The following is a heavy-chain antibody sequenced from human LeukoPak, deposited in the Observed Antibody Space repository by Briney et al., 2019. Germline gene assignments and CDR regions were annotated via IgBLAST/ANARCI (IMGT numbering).Heavy chain of an antibody. D-gene: IGHD6-6*01. J-gene: IGHJ6*03. V-gene: IGHV3-23*01. Sequence: PSETLSLTCTVSGDSISSTNYYWGWIRQPPGKGLEWVSAISGSGGSTYYADSVKGRFTISRDNSKNTLYLQMNSLRAEDTAVYYCAKVGVAARPDYYYMDVWGKGTTVTVSS. CDR2: ISGSGGST. CDR3: AKVGVAARPDYYYMDV. CDR1: GDSISSTNYY.